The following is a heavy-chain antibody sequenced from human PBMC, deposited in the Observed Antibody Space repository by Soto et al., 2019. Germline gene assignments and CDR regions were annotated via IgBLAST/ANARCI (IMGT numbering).Heavy chain of an antibody. V-gene: IGHV3-23*01. D-gene: IGHD6-6*01. J-gene: IGHJ4*02. CDR3: AKTLRERQYSSRYFDY. CDR2: ISGSGGST. Sequence: GSLRLSCAASGFTFSSYAMSWVRQAPGKGLEWVSAISGSGGSTYYADSVKGRFTISRDNSKNTLYLQMNSLRAEDTAVYYCAKTLRERQYSSRYFDYWGQGTLVTVSS. CDR1: GFTFSSYA.